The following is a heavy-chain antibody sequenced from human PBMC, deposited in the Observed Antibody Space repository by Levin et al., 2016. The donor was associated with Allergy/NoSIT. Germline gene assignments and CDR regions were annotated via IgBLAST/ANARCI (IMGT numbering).Heavy chain of an antibody. Sequence: WIRQPPGKGLEYVSAISSNGGSTYYANSVKGRFTISRDNSKNTLYLQMGSLRAEDMAVYYCARGSPGGITGTTSHRSLHYGMDVWGQGTTVTVSS. D-gene: IGHD1-7*01. CDR3: ARGSPGGITGTTSHRSLHYGMDV. J-gene: IGHJ6*02. V-gene: IGHV3-64*01. CDR2: ISSNGGST.